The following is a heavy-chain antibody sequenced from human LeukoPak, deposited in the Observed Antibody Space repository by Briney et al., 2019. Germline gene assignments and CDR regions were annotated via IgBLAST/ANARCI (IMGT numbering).Heavy chain of an antibody. V-gene: IGHV1-69*13. CDR2: IIPIFGTA. CDR3: ARASQYCTNGVCYTLAYYYYGMDV. CDR1: GGTFSSYA. D-gene: IGHD2-8*01. Sequence: ASVKVSCKASGGTFSSYAISWVRQAPGQGLEWMGGIIPIFGTANYAQKFQGRVTITADESTSTAYMELSSLRSEDTAVYYCARASQYCTNGVCYTLAYYYYGMDVWGQGTTVTVSS. J-gene: IGHJ6*02.